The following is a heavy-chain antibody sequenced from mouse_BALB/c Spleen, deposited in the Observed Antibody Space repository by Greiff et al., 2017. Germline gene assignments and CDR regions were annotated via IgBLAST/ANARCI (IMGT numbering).Heavy chain of an antibody. CDR1: GFTFSSYA. CDR3: ARLLITTVVATKDAMDY. CDR2: ISSGGSYT. V-gene: IGHV5-9-3*01. J-gene: IGHJ4*01. Sequence: EVQGVESGGGLVKPGGSLKLSCAASGFTFSSYAMSWVRQTPEKRLEWVATISSGGSYTYYPDSVKGRFTISRDNAKNTLYLQMSSLRSEDTAMYYCARLLITTVVATKDAMDYWGQGTSVTVSA. D-gene: IGHD1-1*01.